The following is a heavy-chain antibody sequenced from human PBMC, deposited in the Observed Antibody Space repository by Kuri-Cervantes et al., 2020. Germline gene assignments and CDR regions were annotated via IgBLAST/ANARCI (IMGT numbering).Heavy chain of an antibody. D-gene: IGHD1-26*01. CDR2: ISGSGDDT. V-gene: IGHV3-23*01. CDR3: ARGHIVGVSAFDY. CDR1: GFIFSSFD. Sequence: GESLKISCAASGFIFSSFDMSWVRQAPGKGLEWVSGISGSGDDTYYADSVKGRFTISRGTSRNTLYLQMDSLRAEDTAIYFCARGHIVGVSAFDYCGQGTLVTDSS. J-gene: IGHJ4*02.